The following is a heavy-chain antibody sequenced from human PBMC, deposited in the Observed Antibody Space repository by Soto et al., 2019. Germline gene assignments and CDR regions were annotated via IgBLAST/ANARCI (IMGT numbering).Heavy chain of an antibody. CDR3: ARVADSSGYYLDY. CDR1: GGSFSGYY. Sequence: PSETLSLTCAVYGGSFSGYYWSWIRQPPGKGLEWIGEINHSGSTNYNPSLKSRVTISVDTSKNRFSLKLSSVTAADTAVYYCARVADSSGYYLDYWGQGTLVTVSS. J-gene: IGHJ4*02. D-gene: IGHD3-22*01. V-gene: IGHV4-34*01. CDR2: INHSGST.